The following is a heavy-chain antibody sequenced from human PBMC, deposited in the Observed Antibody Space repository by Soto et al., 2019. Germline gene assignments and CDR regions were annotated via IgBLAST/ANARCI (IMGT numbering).Heavy chain of an antibody. V-gene: IGHV1-69*06. CDR2: IIPISETT. CDR3: ARALLSHSYDSGGYDSYFHAMDV. J-gene: IGHJ6*02. D-gene: IGHD3-22*01. Sequence: ASVKVSCKASGVTFSSLDINWVRQAPGQGLEWMGGIIPISETTNYAQIFQGRVSIVADISTSTAYMGLSRLRSEDTAVYYCARALLSHSYDSGGYDSYFHAMDVWGQGTPVTVSS. CDR1: GVTFSSLD.